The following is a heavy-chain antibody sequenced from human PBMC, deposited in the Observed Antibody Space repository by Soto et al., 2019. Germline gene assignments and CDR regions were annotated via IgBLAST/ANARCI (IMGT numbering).Heavy chain of an antibody. J-gene: IGHJ4*02. CDR2: IKQDGSEK. D-gene: IGHD1-26*01. Sequence: VQLVESGGGLVQPGGSLRLSCAASGFTFSSYWMSWVRQAPGKGLEWVANIKQDGSEKYYVDSVKGRFTISRDNAKNSLYLQMNSLRAEDTAVYYCARGGIVGAKGFDYWGQGTLVTVSS. CDR1: GFTFSSYW. V-gene: IGHV3-7*03. CDR3: ARGGIVGAKGFDY.